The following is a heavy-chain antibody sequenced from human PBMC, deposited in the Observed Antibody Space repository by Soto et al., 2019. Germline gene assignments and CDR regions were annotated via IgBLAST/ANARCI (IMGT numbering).Heavy chain of an antibody. V-gene: IGHV4-30-2*01. D-gene: IGHD1-20*01. J-gene: IGHJ4*02. CDR1: GGSISSGGYS. CDR2: IYHSGST. Sequence: SETLSLTCAVSGGSISSGGYSWSWIRQPPGKGLEWIGYIYHSGSTYYNPSLKSRVTISVDRSKNQFSLKLSSVTAADTAVYYCARILIIGTTRGSYFDYWGQGTLVTVS. CDR3: ARILIIGTTRGSYFDY.